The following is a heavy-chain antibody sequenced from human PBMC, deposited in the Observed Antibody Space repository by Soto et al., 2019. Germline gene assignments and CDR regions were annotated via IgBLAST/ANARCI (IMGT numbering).Heavy chain of an antibody. CDR2: ISESGNTI. V-gene: IGHV3-11*01. CDR1: GLTFGDYY. D-gene: IGHD3-22*01. Sequence: GESLSLSCAAYGLTFGDYYMSWIRQAPGEGLEWVGYISESGNTIYYADSVKGQFTIARDNAKTSLILQMTSLTVEDTAVYYCASSSGDDEWCSFDYWGQGTQVTVSS. CDR3: ASSSGDDEWCSFDY. J-gene: IGHJ4*02.